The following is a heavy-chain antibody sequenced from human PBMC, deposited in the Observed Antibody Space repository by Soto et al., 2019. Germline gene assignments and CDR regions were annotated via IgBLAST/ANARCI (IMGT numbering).Heavy chain of an antibody. CDR3: AKIGSSG. Sequence: QLLESGGGLAQPGGSLRLSCAASGFTFRNYAISWVRQAPGKGLEWVASLSGSGATTHYADSVQGRFIISRDNSQNTLFLQMSSLRDEDTAVYYCAKIGSSGWGQGTPVTVSS. D-gene: IGHD6-19*01. V-gene: IGHV3-23*01. J-gene: IGHJ4*02. CDR2: LSGSGATT. CDR1: GFTFRNYA.